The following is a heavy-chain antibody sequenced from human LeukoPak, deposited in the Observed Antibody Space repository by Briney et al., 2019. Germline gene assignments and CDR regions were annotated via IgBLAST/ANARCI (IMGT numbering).Heavy chain of an antibody. Sequence: ASVKVSCKASGGTFSSYAISWVRQAPGQGLEWMGGIIPIFGTANYAQKLQGRVTMTTDTSTSTAYMELRSLRSDDTAVYYCARFVGIGELDPWGQGTLVTVSS. CDR1: GGTFSSYA. CDR2: IIPIFGTA. V-gene: IGHV1-69*05. J-gene: IGHJ5*02. D-gene: IGHD1-26*01. CDR3: ARFVGIGELDP.